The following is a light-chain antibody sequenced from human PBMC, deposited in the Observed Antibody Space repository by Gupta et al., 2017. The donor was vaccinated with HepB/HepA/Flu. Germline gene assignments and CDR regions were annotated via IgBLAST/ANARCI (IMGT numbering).Light chain of an antibody. CDR3: HQYYSPPLT. V-gene: IGKV4-1*01. Sequence: DLVMTQSPDSLAVSLGERATINCKSSQSILYNSNNKNYLAWYQQKPGQPPKLLIYWASTRESGVPDRFSGSGSGTDFTLTISGLQAEDVAVYYCHQYYSPPLTFGGGTKVEIK. CDR2: WAS. CDR1: QSILYNSNNKNY. J-gene: IGKJ4*01.